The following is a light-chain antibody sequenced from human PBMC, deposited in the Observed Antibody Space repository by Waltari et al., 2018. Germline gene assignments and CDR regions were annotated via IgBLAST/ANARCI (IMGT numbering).Light chain of an antibody. CDR1: QSVTTS. J-gene: IGKJ3*01. CDR3: QQSHSPPFT. CDR2: AAS. V-gene: IGKV1-39*01. Sequence: DIQMTQSPASLAASFVDRGTITCWPSQSVTTSLNWYQQKSGEPPKLLISAASSFQSGVPSRFSGSGSGTDFTLTITHLQPEDVATYFCQQSHSPPFTFGPGTKV.